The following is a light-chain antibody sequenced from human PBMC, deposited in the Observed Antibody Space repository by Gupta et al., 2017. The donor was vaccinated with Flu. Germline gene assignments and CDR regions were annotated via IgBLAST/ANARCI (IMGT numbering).Light chain of an antibody. CDR2: DNN. CDR1: NSNIGNNF. V-gene: IGLV1-51*01. J-gene: IGLJ3*02. Sequence: SRSNSNIGNNFVPWYQQLPGNEPKLIIYDNNKRPAGIPDRFSGSKSGTSATLGITGLQTGDEADYYCATWDNNLRGVFGGGTPLTVL. CDR3: ATWDNNLRGV.